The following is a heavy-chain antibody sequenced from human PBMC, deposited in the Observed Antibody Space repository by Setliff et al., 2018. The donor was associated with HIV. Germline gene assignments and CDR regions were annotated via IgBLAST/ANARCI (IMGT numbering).Heavy chain of an antibody. J-gene: IGHJ4*02. Sequence: PSETLSLTCTVSGGSVSNYYWTWIRQSAGTGLEWIGHINTSGSTKYDPSLKSRLTMSVDSSGNQFSRTLTSVTAADTAVYSCARDPNTGWYYLYFWGPGALVTVSS. CDR1: GGSVSNYY. D-gene: IGHD6-19*01. CDR3: ARDPNTGWYYLYF. CDR2: INTSGST. V-gene: IGHV4-4*07.